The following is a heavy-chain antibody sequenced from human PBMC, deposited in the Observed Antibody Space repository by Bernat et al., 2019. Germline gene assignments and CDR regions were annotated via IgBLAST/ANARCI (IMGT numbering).Heavy chain of an antibody. D-gene: IGHD3-3*01. J-gene: IGHJ6*03. CDR1: GFTFSSYS. V-gene: IGHV3-21*01. CDR3: ARDRAGGRFLEWPTLYYMDV. Sequence: EVQLVESGGGLVKPGGSLRLSCAASGFTFSSYSMNWVRQAPGKGLEWVSSISSSSSYIYYADSVKGRFTISRENAKNSLYLQMNSLRAEDTAVYYCARDRAGGRFLEWPTLYYMDVWGKGTTVTVSS. CDR2: ISSSSSYI.